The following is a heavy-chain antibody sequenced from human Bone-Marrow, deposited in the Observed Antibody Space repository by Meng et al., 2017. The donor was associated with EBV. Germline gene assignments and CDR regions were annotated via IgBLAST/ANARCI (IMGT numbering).Heavy chain of an antibody. CDR2: IYYSGST. V-gene: IGHV4-30-4*01. CDR3: ARGSMLRGVITWFGP. Sequence: QGQVQESGPGLGKPSQTLSLTGAVSGGSISSGGYFWSWIRQPPGKGLEWIGYIYYSGSTYYNPSLKSRVTISVDTSKNQFSLKLSSVTATDTAVYYCARGSMLRGVITWFGPWGQGTLVTVSS. J-gene: IGHJ5*02. CDR1: GGSISSGGYF. D-gene: IGHD3-10*01.